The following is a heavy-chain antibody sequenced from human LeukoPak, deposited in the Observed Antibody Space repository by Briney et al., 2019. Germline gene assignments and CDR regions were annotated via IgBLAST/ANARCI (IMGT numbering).Heavy chain of an antibody. J-gene: IGHJ4*02. D-gene: IGHD3-9*01. CDR3: AKDLYDILTGYSN. Sequence: GGSLRLSCAASGFTFDDYAMHWVRQAPGKGLEWVSGISWNSGSIGYADSVKGRFTISRDNAKNSLYLQMNSLRAEDTALYYCAKDLYDILTGYSNWGQGTLVTVSS. CDR1: GFTFDDYA. CDR2: ISWNSGSI. V-gene: IGHV3-9*01.